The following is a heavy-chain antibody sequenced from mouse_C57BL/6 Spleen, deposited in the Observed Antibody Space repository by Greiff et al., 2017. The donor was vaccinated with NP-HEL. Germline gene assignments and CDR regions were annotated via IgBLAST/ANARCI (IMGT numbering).Heavy chain of an antibody. CDR2: IYPGDGDT. Sequence: VKLQESGAELVKPGASVKISCKASGYAFSSYWMNWVKQRPGKGLEWIGQIYPGDGDTNYNGKFKGKATLTADKSSSTAYMQLSSLTSEDSAVYFCARGAYYGSSPYAMDYWGQGTSVTVSS. CDR1: GYAFSSYW. V-gene: IGHV1-80*01. J-gene: IGHJ4*01. CDR3: ARGAYYGSSPYAMDY. D-gene: IGHD1-1*01.